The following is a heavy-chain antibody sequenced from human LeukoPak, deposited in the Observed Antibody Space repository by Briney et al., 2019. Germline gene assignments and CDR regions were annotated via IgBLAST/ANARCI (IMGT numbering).Heavy chain of an antibody. V-gene: IGHV1-69*04. CDR3: ARGGGGQDFDY. D-gene: IGHD3-16*01. Sequence: ASVKVSCKASGGTFSSYAISWVRQAPGQGLEWMGRIIPILGIANYAQKLQGRVTMTTDTSTSTAYMELRSLRSDDTAVYYCARGGGGQDFDYWGQGTLVTVSS. J-gene: IGHJ4*02. CDR2: IIPILGIA. CDR1: GGTFSSYA.